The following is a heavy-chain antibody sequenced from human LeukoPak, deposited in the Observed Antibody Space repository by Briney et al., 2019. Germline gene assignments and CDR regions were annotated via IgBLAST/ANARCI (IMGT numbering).Heavy chain of an antibody. CDR2: ISSNGGST. D-gene: IGHD3-22*01. CDR1: GFTFSSYA. V-gene: IGHV3-64*01. Sequence: GGSLRLSCAASGFTFSSYAMHWVRQAPGKGLEYVSAISSNGGSTYYANSVKGRFTISRDNSKNTLYLQMGSLRAEDMAVYYCARDTTMIVVVIPDYWGQGTLVTVSS. CDR3: ARDTTMIVVVIPDY. J-gene: IGHJ4*02.